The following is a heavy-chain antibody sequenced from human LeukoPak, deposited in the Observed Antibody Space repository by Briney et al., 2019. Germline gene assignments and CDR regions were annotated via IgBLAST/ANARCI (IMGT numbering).Heavy chain of an antibody. D-gene: IGHD2-15*01. CDR1: GFIFSDYS. CDR2: ISSSSAYI. Sequence: GGSLRLSCVASGFIFSDYSMDWVRQAPGKGLEWVSSISSSSAYIFYSDSVKGRFTISRDNAQSSLYLQMNSLRAGDTAVYYCARDRGYSDVWGKGTTVTISS. J-gene: IGHJ6*04. CDR3: ARDRGYSDV. V-gene: IGHV3-21*06.